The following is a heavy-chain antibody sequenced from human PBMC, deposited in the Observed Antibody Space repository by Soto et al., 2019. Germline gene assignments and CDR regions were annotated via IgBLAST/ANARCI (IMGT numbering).Heavy chain of an antibody. J-gene: IGHJ6*02. V-gene: IGHV4-31*03. Sequence: SETLSLTCTVSDGSISRGGYYWIWFRRHRGKGVAGIVYIYYSASTSYNPSLNGRVSISVDTSKNQFSLELSSVTAADAGVYYCSRLGEDCSSTSCYLGYYYAMDVWGQGTTVTVSS. CDR2: IYYSAST. CDR3: SRLGEDCSSTSCYLGYYYAMDV. D-gene: IGHD2-2*01. CDR1: DGSISRGGYY.